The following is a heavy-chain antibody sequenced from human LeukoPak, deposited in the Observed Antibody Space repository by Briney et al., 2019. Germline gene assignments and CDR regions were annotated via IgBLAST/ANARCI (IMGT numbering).Heavy chain of an antibody. CDR1: GYSISSGYY. CDR2: IYHSGST. CDR3: ARDRCSSTSCYIEGGIGNWLTP. Sequence: SETLSLTCTVSGYSISSGYYWGWIRQPPGKGLEWIGSIYHSGSTYYNPSLKSRVTISVDTSKNQFSLKLSSVTAADTAVYYCARDRCSSTSCYIEGGIGNWLTPGAREPWSPSPQ. V-gene: IGHV4-38-2*02. J-gene: IGHJ5*02. D-gene: IGHD2-2*02.